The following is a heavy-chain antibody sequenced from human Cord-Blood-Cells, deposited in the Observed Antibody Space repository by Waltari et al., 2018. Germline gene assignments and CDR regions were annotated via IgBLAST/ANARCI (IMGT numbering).Heavy chain of an antibody. Sequence: QVQLVQSGAEVKKPGASVKVSCKASGYTFTGYYMHWVRPAPGKGLEWMGWINPNSGGTNYAQKFQGRVTMTRDTSISTAYMELSRLRSDDTAVYYCAREVSSSWYYYYYMDVWGKGTTVTVSS. CDR2: INPNSGGT. J-gene: IGHJ6*03. CDR1: GYTFTGYY. D-gene: IGHD6-13*01. CDR3: AREVSSSWYYYYYMDV. V-gene: IGHV1-2*02.